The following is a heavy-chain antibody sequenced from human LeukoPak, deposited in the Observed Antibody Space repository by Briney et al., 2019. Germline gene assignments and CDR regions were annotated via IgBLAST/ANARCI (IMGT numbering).Heavy chain of an antibody. Sequence: ASVKVSCKASGGTFSSYAISWVRQAPGQGLEWMGRIIPIFGIANYAQKFQGRVTITADKSTSTAYMELSSLRSEDTAVYYCARIFKPSSGYLGDYWGQGTLVTVSS. J-gene: IGHJ4*02. D-gene: IGHD3-22*01. CDR2: IIPIFGIA. V-gene: IGHV1-69*04. CDR1: GGTFSSYA. CDR3: ARIFKPSSGYLGDY.